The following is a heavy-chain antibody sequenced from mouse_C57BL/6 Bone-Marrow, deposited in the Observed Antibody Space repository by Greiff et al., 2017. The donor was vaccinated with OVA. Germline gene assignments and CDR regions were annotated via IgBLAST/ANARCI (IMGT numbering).Heavy chain of an antibody. D-gene: IGHD1-1*01. CDR2: ILPSIGRT. J-gene: IGHJ1*03. Sequence: QVQLQQSGSELRSPGSSVKLSCKDFDSEVFPIAYMSWVRQKPGHGFEWIGGILPSIGRTIYGEKFEDKATLDADTLSNTAYLELNSLTSEDSAIYYCARSGAYYYGSGYWYFDVWGTGTTVTVSS. CDR3: ARSGAYYYGSGYWYFDV. V-gene: IGHV15-2*01. CDR1: DSEVFPIAY.